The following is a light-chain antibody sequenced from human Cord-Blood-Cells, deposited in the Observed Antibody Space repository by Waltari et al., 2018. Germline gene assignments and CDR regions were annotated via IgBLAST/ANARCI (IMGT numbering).Light chain of an antibody. CDR1: QSISSY. CDR2: AAS. J-gene: IGKJ3*01. V-gene: IGKV1-39*01. Sequence: DIQMTQSPSSLSASVGARVTITCRASQSISSYLNWYQQKPGKAPKLLIYAASSLQSGVPSRFSGSGSGTDFTLTISSLQPEDFATYYCQQSYSTPGGTFGPGTKVDIK. CDR3: QQSYSTPGGT.